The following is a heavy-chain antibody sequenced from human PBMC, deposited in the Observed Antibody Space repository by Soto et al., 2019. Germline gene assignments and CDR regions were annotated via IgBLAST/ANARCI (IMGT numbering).Heavy chain of an antibody. J-gene: IGHJ6*02. CDR1: GYTFTSYY. CDR2: INPSGGST. Sequence: ASVKVSCKSSGYTFTSYYMHWVRQAPGQGLEWMGIINPSGGSTSHAQKFQGRVTMTRDTSTSTVYMELSSMRSEDTAVYYCARDWSGSYSGQGNYYYGMDVWGQGTTVTVSS. CDR3: ARDWSGSYSGQGNYYYGMDV. D-gene: IGHD1-26*01. V-gene: IGHV1-46*01.